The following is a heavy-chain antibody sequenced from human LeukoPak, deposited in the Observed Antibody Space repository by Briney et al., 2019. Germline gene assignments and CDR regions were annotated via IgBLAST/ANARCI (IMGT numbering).Heavy chain of an antibody. CDR3: AKTGGGNSLYYYYYMDV. J-gene: IGHJ6*03. V-gene: IGHV4-4*07. CDR2: IYSSGST. Sequence: PSETLSLTCTVSGGSISSYYWSWIRQPAGKGLEWIGRIYSSGSTNYNPSLKSRVTMSVDTSKNQFSLKLSSVTAADTAVYYCAKTGGGNSLYYYYYMDVWGKGTTVTVSS. CDR1: GGSISSYY. D-gene: IGHD4-23*01.